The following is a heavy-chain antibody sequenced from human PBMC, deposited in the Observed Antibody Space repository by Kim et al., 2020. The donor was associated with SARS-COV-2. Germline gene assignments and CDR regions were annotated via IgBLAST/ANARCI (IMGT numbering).Heavy chain of an antibody. Sequence: SETLSLSCTVSGGSISSSSYYWGWIRQPPGKGLEWIGSIYYSGSTYYNPSLKSRVTISVDTSKNQFSLKLSSVTAADTAVYYCARPDIHDYGGNSNPSGYFDLWGRGTLVTVSS. D-gene: IGHD4-17*01. J-gene: IGHJ2*01. CDR3: ARPDIHDYGGNSNPSGYFDL. CDR2: IYYSGST. CDR1: GGSISSSSYY. V-gene: IGHV4-39*01.